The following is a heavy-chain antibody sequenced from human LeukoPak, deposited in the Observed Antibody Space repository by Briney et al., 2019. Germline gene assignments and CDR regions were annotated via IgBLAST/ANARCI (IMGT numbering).Heavy chain of an antibody. Sequence: GGSLRLSCAASGFIFSDYYMSWIRQAPGKGLEWVSHISSSGSTIYYADSVKGRFTISRDNAKNSLYLQMNSLTADDTAVYYCARERTTIVSGTTIGAYWGQGTLVTVSS. CDR2: ISSSGSTI. CDR3: ARERTTIVSGTTIGAY. J-gene: IGHJ4*02. CDR1: GFIFSDYY. V-gene: IGHV3-11*04. D-gene: IGHD2/OR15-2a*01.